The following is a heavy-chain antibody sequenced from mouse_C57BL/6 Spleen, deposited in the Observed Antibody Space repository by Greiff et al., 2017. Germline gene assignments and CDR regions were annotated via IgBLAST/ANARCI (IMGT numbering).Heavy chain of an antibody. D-gene: IGHD1-1*01. CDR1: GYTFTDYE. Sequence: VQLQQSGAELVRPGASVTLSCKASGYTFTDYEMHWVKQTPVHGLEWIGAIDPETGGTAYNQKFKGKAILTADKSSSTAYMELRSLTSEDSAVYYCTISYGSSLGLYFDYWGQGTTLTVSS. J-gene: IGHJ2*01. CDR3: TISYGSSLGLYFDY. V-gene: IGHV1-15*01. CDR2: IDPETGGT.